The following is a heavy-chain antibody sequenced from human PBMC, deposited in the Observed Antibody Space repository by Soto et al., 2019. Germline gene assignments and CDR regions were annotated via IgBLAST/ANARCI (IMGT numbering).Heavy chain of an antibody. CDR1: GGSISSNTYY. CDR2: IFYSGST. J-gene: IGHJ5*02. Sequence: LSLTCTVSGGSISSNTYYWGWIRQPPGKGLEWIGSIFYSGSTYYNPSLKSRVTISVDTSKNQFSLKLSSVTAADTAMYYCARWVYSSGTRDWFDPWGQGTLVTVSS. V-gene: IGHV4-39*01. D-gene: IGHD6-19*01. CDR3: ARWVYSSGTRDWFDP.